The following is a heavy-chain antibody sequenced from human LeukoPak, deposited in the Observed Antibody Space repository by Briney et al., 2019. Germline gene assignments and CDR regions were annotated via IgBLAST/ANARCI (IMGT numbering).Heavy chain of an antibody. CDR2: MNPNSGNT. D-gene: IGHD6-6*01. V-gene: IGHV1-8*01. CDR1: GYTFTSYD. Sequence: ASVKVSCKASGYTFTSYDINWVRQATGQGLEWMGWMNPNSGNTGYAQKFQGRVTMTRNTSISTAYMELSSLRSEDAAVYYCARGRAWSSSFDYWGQGTLVTVSS. CDR3: ARGRAWSSSFDY. J-gene: IGHJ4*02.